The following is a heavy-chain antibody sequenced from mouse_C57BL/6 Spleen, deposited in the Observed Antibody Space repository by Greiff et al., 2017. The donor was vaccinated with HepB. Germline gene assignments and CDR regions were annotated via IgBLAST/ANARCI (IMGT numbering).Heavy chain of an antibody. CDR1: GYSITSGYY. Sequence: ESGPGLVKPSQSLSLTCSVTGYSITSGYYWNWIRQFPGNKLEWMGYISYDGSNNYNPSLKNRISITRDTSKNQFFLKLNSVTTEDTATYYCARAVITTVVAYYFDYWGQGTTLTVSS. CDR3: ARAVITTVVAYYFDY. D-gene: IGHD1-1*01. J-gene: IGHJ2*01. CDR2: ISYDGSN. V-gene: IGHV3-6*01.